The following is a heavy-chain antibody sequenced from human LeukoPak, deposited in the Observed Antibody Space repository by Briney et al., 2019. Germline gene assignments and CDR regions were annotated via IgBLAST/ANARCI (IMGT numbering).Heavy chain of an antibody. D-gene: IGHD6-13*01. CDR2: INPNSGGT. Sequence: ASVKVSCKPSGGDVKTIGFGWVRQAPGQGLEWMGWINPNSGGTNYAQKFQGRVTMTRDTSISTAYMELSRLRSDDTAVYYCARGGQEGSSWYFDYWGQGTLVTVSS. V-gene: IGHV1-2*02. J-gene: IGHJ4*02. CDR3: ARGGQEGSSWYFDY. CDR1: GGDVKTIG.